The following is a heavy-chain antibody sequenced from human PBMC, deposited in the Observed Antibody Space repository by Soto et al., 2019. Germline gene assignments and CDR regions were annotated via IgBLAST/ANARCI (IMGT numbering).Heavy chain of an antibody. J-gene: IGHJ6*02. CDR3: ACPCGSGSKYSYYGMDV. D-gene: IGHD3-10*01. V-gene: IGHV1-69*12. Sequence: QVQLVQSGAEVKKPGSSVKVSCKASGGTFSSYAISWVRQAPGQGLEWMGGIIPIFGTANYAQKFQGRVTCTADESTGTASLELGSLRPEDAAVYYCACPCGSGSKYSYYGMDVWGQGATVTVSS. CDR2: IIPIFGTA. CDR1: GGTFSSYA.